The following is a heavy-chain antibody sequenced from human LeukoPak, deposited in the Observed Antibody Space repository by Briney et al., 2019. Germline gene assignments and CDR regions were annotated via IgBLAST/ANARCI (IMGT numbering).Heavy chain of an antibody. J-gene: IGHJ5*02. CDR2: ISGSGGST. V-gene: IGHV3-23*01. D-gene: IGHD6-13*01. Sequence: PGGSLRLSCAASGFTFSSYAMSWDRQAPGKGLEWVSAISGSGGSTYYADSVKGRFTISRDNSKNTLYLQMNSLRAEDTAVYYCAKEGIQQLEFYPHLNWFDPWGQGTLVTVSS. CDR3: AKEGIQQLEFYPHLNWFDP. CDR1: GFTFSSYA.